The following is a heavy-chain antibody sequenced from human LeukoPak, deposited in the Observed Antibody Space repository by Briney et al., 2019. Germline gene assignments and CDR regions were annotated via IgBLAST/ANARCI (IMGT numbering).Heavy chain of an antibody. Sequence: GGSLRLSCAASGFTFSTYSINWVRQAPGKGLEWVAFIRYDGSNKYYADSVKGRFTISRDNSKNTLYLQMNSLRAEDTAVYYCAKDHRAYCGGDCVDFDYWGQGTLVTVSS. CDR3: AKDHRAYCGGDCVDFDY. V-gene: IGHV3-30*02. CDR1: GFTFSTYS. CDR2: IRYDGSNK. J-gene: IGHJ4*02. D-gene: IGHD2-21*02.